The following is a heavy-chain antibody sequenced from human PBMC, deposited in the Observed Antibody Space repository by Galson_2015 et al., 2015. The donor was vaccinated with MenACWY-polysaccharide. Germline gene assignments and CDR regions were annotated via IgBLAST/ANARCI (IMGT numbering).Heavy chain of an antibody. CDR1: GFTFSTYW. CDR3: ARDPNWGTSFGP. V-gene: IGHV3-7*01. D-gene: IGHD7-27*01. J-gene: IGHJ5*02. Sequence: SLRLSCAASGFTFSTYWMNWVRQAPGKGLEWVANIKEDGSEKYYVDSVKGRFTISRDNAKNSLYLQMNSLRAEDTAIYYCARDPNWGTSFGPWGQGTLVTVSS. CDR2: IKEDGSEK.